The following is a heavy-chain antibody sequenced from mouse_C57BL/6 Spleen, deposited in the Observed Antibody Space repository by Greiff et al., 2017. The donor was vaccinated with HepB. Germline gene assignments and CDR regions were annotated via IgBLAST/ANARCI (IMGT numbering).Heavy chain of an antibody. CDR3: ARDSHYYGSSYEAWFAY. CDR1: GFNIKDYY. D-gene: IGHD1-1*01. J-gene: IGHJ3*01. V-gene: IGHV14-2*01. Sequence: VQLQQSGAELVKPGASVKLSCTASGFNIKDYYMHWVKQRTEQGLEWIGRIDPEDGETKYAPNFQGKATITADTSSNTAYLQLSSLTSEDTAVYYCARDSHYYGSSYEAWFAYWGQGTLVTVSA. CDR2: IDPEDGET.